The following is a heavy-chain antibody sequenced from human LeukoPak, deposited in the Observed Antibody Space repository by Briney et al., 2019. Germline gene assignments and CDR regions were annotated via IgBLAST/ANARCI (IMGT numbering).Heavy chain of an antibody. V-gene: IGHV3-23*01. Sequence: PGGSLRLSCAASGFTFSNAWMSWVRQAPGKGLEWVSAISGSGGSTYYADSVKGRFTISRDNSKNTLYLQMNSLRAEDTAVYYCARRRYYYDSSGRTTYYYMDVWGKGTTVTVSS. CDR2: ISGSGGST. CDR1: GFTFSNAW. J-gene: IGHJ6*03. D-gene: IGHD3-22*01. CDR3: ARRRYYYDSSGRTTYYYMDV.